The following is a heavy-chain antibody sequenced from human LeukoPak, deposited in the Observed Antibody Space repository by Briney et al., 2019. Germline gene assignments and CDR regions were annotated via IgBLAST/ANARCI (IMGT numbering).Heavy chain of an antibody. D-gene: IGHD3-22*01. V-gene: IGHV1-18*01. CDR2: IITYNGNT. J-gene: IGHJ4*02. Sequence: ASVKVSCKPSGYSFTFYGISWVRQAPGQGLEWMGYIITYNGNTNYAQKLQGRVTMTTDTSTSTAYMELRSLRSDDTAVYYCARRSVAYSYDSSGYSPVYYFDYWGQGTLVTVSS. CDR3: ARRSVAYSYDSSGYSPVYYFDY. CDR1: GYSFTFYG.